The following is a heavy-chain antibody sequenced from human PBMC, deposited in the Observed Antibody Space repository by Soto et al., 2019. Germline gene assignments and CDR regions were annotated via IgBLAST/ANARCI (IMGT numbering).Heavy chain of an antibody. CDR3: ATDRASRDGYNYYFDY. D-gene: IGHD5-12*01. CDR1: GYTLTELS. V-gene: IGHV1-24*01. Sequence: ASVKVSCKVSGYTLTELSMHWVRQAPGKGLEWMGGFDPEDGETIYAQKFQGRVTMTEDTSTDTAYMELSSLRSEDTAVYYCATDRASRDGYNYYFDYWAREPWSPSPQ. J-gene: IGHJ4*02. CDR2: FDPEDGET.